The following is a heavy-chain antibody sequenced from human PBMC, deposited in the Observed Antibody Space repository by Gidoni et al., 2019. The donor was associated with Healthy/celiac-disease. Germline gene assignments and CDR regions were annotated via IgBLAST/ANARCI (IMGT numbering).Heavy chain of an antibody. Sequence: QVQLVQSGAEVKKPGASVKVSCTASGYTFTSYGISWVRQAPGQGLEWMGWISAYNGNTNYAQKLQGRVTMTTDTSTSTAYMELRSLRADDTAVYYCASVVVVAATDVDYYYYMDVWGKGTTVTVAS. J-gene: IGHJ6*03. CDR1: GYTFTSYG. V-gene: IGHV1-18*04. CDR2: ISAYNGNT. CDR3: ASVVVVAATDVDYYYYMDV. D-gene: IGHD2-15*01.